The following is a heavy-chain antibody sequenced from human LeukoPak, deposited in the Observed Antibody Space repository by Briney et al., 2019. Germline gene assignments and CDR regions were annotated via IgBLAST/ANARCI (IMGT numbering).Heavy chain of an antibody. D-gene: IGHD2-15*01. CDR2: ISWNSGSI. CDR1: GFTFDDYA. J-gene: IGHJ4*02. V-gene: IGHV3-9*01. Sequence: GGSLRLSCAASGFTFDDYAMHWVRQAPGKGLEWVSGISWNSGSIGYADPVKGRFTISRDNAKNSLYLQMNSLRAEDTALYYCAKVAYYCSGGSCYSSFDYWGQGTLVTVSS. CDR3: AKVAYYCSGGSCYSSFDY.